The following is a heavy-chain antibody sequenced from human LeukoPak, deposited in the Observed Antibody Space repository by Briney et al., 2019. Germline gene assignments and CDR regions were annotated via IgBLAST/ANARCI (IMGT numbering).Heavy chain of an antibody. CDR1: GFTFSDYY. Sequence: GGSLRLSCAASGFTFSDYYMSWIRQAPGKGLEWVSYISSSGSTIYYADSVKGRFTISRDNAKNSLYLQMNSLRAEDTAVYYCARDRLGYYYYGSGSYKGAFDIWGQGTMVTVSS. J-gene: IGHJ3*02. V-gene: IGHV3-11*01. CDR3: ARDRLGYYYYGSGSYKGAFDI. CDR2: ISSSGSTI. D-gene: IGHD3-10*01.